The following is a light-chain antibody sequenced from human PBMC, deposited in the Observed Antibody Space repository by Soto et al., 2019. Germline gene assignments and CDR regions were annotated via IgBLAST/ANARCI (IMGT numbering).Light chain of an antibody. CDR1: QSVSRSY. J-gene: IGKJ5*01. CDR3: QQYGSSPPIT. V-gene: IGKV3-20*01. CDR2: GAS. Sequence: EIVLTQSPGTLSLSPGERATLSCRASQSVSRSYLAWYQQKPGQAPRLLIYGASSRATGIPDRFSGSGSGTDFTLTISRREPEDFAAYYCQQYGSSPPITFGQGTRLELK.